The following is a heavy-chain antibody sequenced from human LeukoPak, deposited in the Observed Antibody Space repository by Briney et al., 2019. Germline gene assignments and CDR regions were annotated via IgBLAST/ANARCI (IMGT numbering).Heavy chain of an antibody. CDR2: IHSSGNT. CDR1: GFTVSSNY. CDR3: ARTSGSLYPGYFDF. Sequence: GGSLRLSCAASGFTVSSNYMSWVRQAPGKGLEWVSVIHSSGNTYYADSVKGRFTISRDNSKNTLYLQMNSLRAEDTAVYYCARTSGSLYPGYFDFWGQGTLVTVSS. D-gene: IGHD1-26*01. V-gene: IGHV3-66*02. J-gene: IGHJ4*02.